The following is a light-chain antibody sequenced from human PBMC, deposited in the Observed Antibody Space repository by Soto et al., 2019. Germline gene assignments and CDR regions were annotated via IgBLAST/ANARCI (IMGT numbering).Light chain of an antibody. CDR3: QQYNKWPLT. V-gene: IGKV3-15*01. CDR2: GSS. J-gene: IGKJ4*01. CDR1: QSVSSN. Sequence: EIVMTQSPATLSVSPGERATLSCRASQSVSSNLAWYQQKPGQAPRLLIYGSSTSATGIPARFSGSGSGTEFTLTISSLQSEDFAVYYCQQYNKWPLTFGRGTKVEI.